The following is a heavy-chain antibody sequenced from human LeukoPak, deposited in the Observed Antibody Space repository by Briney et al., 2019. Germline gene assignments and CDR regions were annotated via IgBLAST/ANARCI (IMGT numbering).Heavy chain of an antibody. Sequence: SETLSLTCAVYGGSFNNYYWSWIRQPPGKGLEWIGEINHSRSTNYNPSLKSRVTISVDTSKNQFSLKLSSVSAADTAVYYCARVQAAGDGYYFDFWGQGTLVTVSS. V-gene: IGHV4-34*01. CDR1: GGSFNNYY. CDR2: INHSRST. CDR3: ARVQAAGDGYYFDF. D-gene: IGHD7-27*01. J-gene: IGHJ4*02.